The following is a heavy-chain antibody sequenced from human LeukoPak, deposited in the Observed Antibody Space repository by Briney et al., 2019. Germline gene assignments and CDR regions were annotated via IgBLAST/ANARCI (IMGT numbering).Heavy chain of an antibody. Sequence: GGSLRLSCAASGFTFSSYWMNWARQAPGKGLEWVAVISYDGSNKYYADSVKGRFTISRDNSKNTLYLQMNSLRAEDTAVYYCAKDNDYGGSLNYWGQGTLVTVSS. CDR1: GFTFSSYW. V-gene: IGHV3-30*18. CDR2: ISYDGSNK. J-gene: IGHJ4*02. D-gene: IGHD4-23*01. CDR3: AKDNDYGGSLNY.